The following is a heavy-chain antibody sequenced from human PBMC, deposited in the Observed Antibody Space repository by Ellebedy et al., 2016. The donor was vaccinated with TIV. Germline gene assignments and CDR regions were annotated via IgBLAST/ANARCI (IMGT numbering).Heavy chain of an antibody. CDR3: ARASRMVRGVILDY. J-gene: IGHJ4*02. CDR2: INPNSGGT. V-gene: IGHV1-2*02. CDR1: GYTLTELS. Sequence: ASVKVSCKVSGYTLTELSMHWVRQAPGQGLEWMGWINPNSGGTNYAQKFQGRVTMTRDTSISTAYMELSRLRSDDTAVYYCARASRMVRGVILDYWGQGTLVTVSS. D-gene: IGHD3-10*01.